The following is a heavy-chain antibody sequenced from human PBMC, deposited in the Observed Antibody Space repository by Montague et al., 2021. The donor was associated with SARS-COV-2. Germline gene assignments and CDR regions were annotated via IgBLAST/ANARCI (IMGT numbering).Heavy chain of an antibody. CDR3: VKSSVVVTNASINDV. D-gene: IGHD2-21*02. CDR1: GASFNNYY. CDR2: ITPRGTT. Sequence: SETLSLTCDVSGASFNNYYWSWVRQPPGQGLEWIGQITPRGTTQYRPSLTSRLTMSLDSSRSHFSLNLGSVSAAATAASYCVKSSVVVTNASINDVWGHGTQGTVSS. V-gene: IGHV4-34*01. J-gene: IGHJ6*02.